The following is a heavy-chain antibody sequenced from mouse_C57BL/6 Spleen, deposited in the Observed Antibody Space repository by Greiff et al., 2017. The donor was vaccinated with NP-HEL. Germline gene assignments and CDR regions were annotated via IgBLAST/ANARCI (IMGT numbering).Heavy chain of an antibody. CDR2: IYPGDGDT. Sequence: VQLQQSGAELVKPGASVKISCKASGYAFSSYWMNWVKQRPGKGLEWIGQIYPGDGDTNYNGKFKGKATLTADKSSSTAYMQLSSLTSEDSAVYVCAREGDGYPFFDYWGQGTTLTVSS. D-gene: IGHD2-3*01. CDR1: GYAFSSYW. CDR3: AREGDGYPFFDY. V-gene: IGHV1-80*01. J-gene: IGHJ2*01.